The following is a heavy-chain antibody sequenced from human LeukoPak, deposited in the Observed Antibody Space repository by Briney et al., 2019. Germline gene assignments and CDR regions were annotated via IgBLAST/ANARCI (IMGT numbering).Heavy chain of an antibody. V-gene: IGHV3-23*01. CDR2: ISSSGGRT. CDR3: AKDLRNGENYGFLDY. CDR1: GFSFSSSN. Sequence: GGSLRLSCAASGFSFSSSNMNWVRQTPDKGLEWVASISSSGGRTYYADSAKGRFTVSRDNSKNTLYLQMDSLRVEDTAIYYCAKDLRNGENYGFLDYWGQGTLVIVSS. J-gene: IGHJ4*02. D-gene: IGHD4/OR15-4a*01.